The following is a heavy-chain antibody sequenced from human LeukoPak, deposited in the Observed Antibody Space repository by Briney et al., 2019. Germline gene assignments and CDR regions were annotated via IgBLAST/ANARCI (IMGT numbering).Heavy chain of an antibody. CDR3: ARVMDYYYYMDV. CDR2: IYYSGST. CDR1: GGTISSYY. J-gene: IGHJ6*03. Sequence: SETLSLTCTVSGGTISSYYWSWIRQPPGKGLEWIGYIYYSGSTNYNPSLKSRVTISVDTSKNQFSLKLSSVTAADTAVYYCARVMDYYYYMDVWGKGTTVTISS. V-gene: IGHV4-59*01. D-gene: IGHD3-10*01.